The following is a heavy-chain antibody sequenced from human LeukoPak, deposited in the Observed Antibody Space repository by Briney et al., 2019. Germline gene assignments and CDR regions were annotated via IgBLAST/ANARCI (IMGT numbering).Heavy chain of an antibody. Sequence: HPGGSLRLSCAASGFTVSSNYMSWVRQAPGKGLEWVSVIYSGGSTYYADSVKGRFTISRDNSKNTLYLQMNSLRAEDTAVYYCARVYYDSSGSDYWGQGTLVTVSS. CDR3: ARVYYDSSGSDY. V-gene: IGHV3-53*01. CDR2: IYSGGST. D-gene: IGHD3-22*01. J-gene: IGHJ4*02. CDR1: GFTVSSNY.